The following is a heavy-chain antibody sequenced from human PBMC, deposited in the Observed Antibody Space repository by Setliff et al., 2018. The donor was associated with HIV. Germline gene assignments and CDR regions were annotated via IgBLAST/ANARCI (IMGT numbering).Heavy chain of an antibody. D-gene: IGHD1-26*01. CDR3: AKKGRGSYGPYFDD. CDR1: GFTFSTYW. J-gene: IGHJ4*02. V-gene: IGHV3-7*03. CDR2: IKENGDEK. Sequence: GGSLRLSCAASGFTFSTYWMSWFRQAPGKGLEWVANIKENGDEKYYVDSVKGRFTISRDNAKNSLYLQMSSLRVEDTAVYYCAKKGRGSYGPYFDDWGQGTLVTVSS.